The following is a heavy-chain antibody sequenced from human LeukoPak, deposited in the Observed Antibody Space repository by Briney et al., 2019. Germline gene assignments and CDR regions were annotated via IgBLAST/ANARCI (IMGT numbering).Heavy chain of an antibody. J-gene: IGHJ5*02. D-gene: IGHD6-19*01. CDR3: ARDRSSIAVAGTDNWFDP. CDR2: INTDGSST. Sequence: PGGSLRLSCAASGFTFSSYWMHWVRQAPGKGLVWVSRINTDGSSTSYADSVKGRFTISRDNAKNTLYLQMNSLRAEDTAVYYCARDRSSIAVAGTDNWFDPWGQETLVTVSS. V-gene: IGHV3-74*01. CDR1: GFTFSSYW.